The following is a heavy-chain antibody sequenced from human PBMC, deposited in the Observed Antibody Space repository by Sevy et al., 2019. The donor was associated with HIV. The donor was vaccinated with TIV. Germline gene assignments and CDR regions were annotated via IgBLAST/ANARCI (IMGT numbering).Heavy chain of an antibody. V-gene: IGHV1-69*13. CDR2: IIPIFGTA. CDR3: ARSGVYTPPYYYDMDV. Sequence: ASVKVSCKASGGTFSSYAISWVRQAPGQGLEWMGGIIPIFGTANYAQKFQGRVTITADESTSIAYMELSSLRSEDTAVYYCARSGVYTPPYYYDMDVWGKGTTVTVSS. CDR1: GGTFSSYA. J-gene: IGHJ6*03.